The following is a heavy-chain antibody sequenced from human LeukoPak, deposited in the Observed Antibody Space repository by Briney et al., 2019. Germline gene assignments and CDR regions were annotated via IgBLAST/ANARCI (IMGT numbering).Heavy chain of an antibody. J-gene: IGHJ4*02. D-gene: IGHD2-15*01. CDR1: GFTFGDYA. CDR2: IRSKAYGGTT. V-gene: IGHV3-49*03. Sequence: GRSLRLSCTASGFTFGDYAMSWFRQAPGKGLEWVGFIRSKAYGGTTEYAASVKGRFTTSRDDSKSIAYLQMNSLKTEDTAVYYCTADIVVVVAASFDYWGQGTLVTVSS. CDR3: TADIVVVVAASFDY.